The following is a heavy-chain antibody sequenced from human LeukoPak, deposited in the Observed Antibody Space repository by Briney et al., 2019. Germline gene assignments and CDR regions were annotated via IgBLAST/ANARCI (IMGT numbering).Heavy chain of an antibody. V-gene: IGHV4-38-2*01. CDR3: ARARREMVDY. D-gene: IGHD5-24*01. J-gene: IGHJ4*02. CDR1: GYSISSGYY. Sequence: SETLSLTCVVSGYSISSGYYWGWIRQPPGQGLEWIGSIYHSGSTYYNPSLKSRVTISVDTSKNQFSLKLSSVTAADTAVYYCARARREMVDYWGQGTLVTVSS. CDR2: IYHSGST.